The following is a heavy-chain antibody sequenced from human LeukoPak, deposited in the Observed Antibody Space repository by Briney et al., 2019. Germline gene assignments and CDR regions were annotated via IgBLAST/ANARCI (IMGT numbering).Heavy chain of an antibody. CDR1: GYTFTDYY. D-gene: IGHD1-26*01. J-gene: IGHJ3*02. Sequence: ASVKISRKVSGYTFTDYYMHWVKQAPGKGHEWMGLVDPEDGETIYAEKFQGRATITADTCTDTAYMELSSLRSEDTAVYYCATPRYSGRYGDAFDIWGQGTMVTVSS. V-gene: IGHV1-69-2*01. CDR3: ATPRYSGRYGDAFDI. CDR2: VDPEDGET.